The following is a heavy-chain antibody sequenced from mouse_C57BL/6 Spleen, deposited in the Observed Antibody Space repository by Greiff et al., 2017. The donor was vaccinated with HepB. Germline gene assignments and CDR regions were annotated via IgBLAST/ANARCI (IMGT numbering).Heavy chain of an antibody. J-gene: IGHJ1*03. D-gene: IGHD1-1*01. CDR1: GYAFSSSW. Sequence: LQESGPELVKPGASVKISCKASGYAFSSSWMNWVKQRPGKGLEWIGRIYPGDGDTNYNGKFKGKATLTADKSSSTAYMQLSSLTSEDSAVYFCARSTTVVARYWYFDVWGTGTTVTVSS. CDR3: ARSTTVVARYWYFDV. V-gene: IGHV1-82*01. CDR2: IYPGDGDT.